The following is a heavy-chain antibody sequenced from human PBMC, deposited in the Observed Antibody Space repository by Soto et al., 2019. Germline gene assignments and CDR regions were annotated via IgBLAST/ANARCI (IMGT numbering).Heavy chain of an antibody. CDR3: ARIRQAYGDFYY. V-gene: IGHV3-64*01. Sequence: PGGSLRLSCAASGFTFSNYNMHWVRQAPGKGLEYVSGITNNGGSTNYASSVKGRFTVSRDNSKNTLYLQMGSLRTEDMAVYYCARIRQAYGDFYYWGQGTLVTVSS. D-gene: IGHD4-17*01. CDR1: GFTFSNYN. CDR2: ITNNGGST. J-gene: IGHJ4*02.